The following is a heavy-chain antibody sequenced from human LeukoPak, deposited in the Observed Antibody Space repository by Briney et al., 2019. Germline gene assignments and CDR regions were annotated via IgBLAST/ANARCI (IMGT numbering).Heavy chain of an antibody. CDR2: ISAYNGNT. Sequence: ASVKVSCKASGYTFTSYGISWVRQAPGQGLEWMGWISAYNGNTNYAQKLQGRVTMTTDTSTSTAYMELRSLRSDDTAVYYCARDRGLVVPAAPFDHWGQGTLVTVSS. D-gene: IGHD2-2*01. CDR1: GYTFTSYG. CDR3: ARDRGLVVPAAPFDH. V-gene: IGHV1-18*01. J-gene: IGHJ4*02.